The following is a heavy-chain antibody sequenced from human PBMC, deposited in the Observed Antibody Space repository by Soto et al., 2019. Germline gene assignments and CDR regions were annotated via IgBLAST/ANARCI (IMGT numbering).Heavy chain of an antibody. J-gene: IGHJ4*02. CDR3: ARDYYDSSGYYYFDY. CDR1: GGTFSSYA. Sequence: SVKVSCKASGGTFSSYAISWVRQAPGQGLEWMGGIIPIFGTANYAQKFQGRVTITADESTSTAYMELSSLRSEDTAVYYCARDYYDSSGYYYFDYWGQGTLVTVSS. CDR2: IIPIFGTA. V-gene: IGHV1-69*13. D-gene: IGHD3-22*01.